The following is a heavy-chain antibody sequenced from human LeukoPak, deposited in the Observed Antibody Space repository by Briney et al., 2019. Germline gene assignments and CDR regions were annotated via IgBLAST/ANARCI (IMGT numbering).Heavy chain of an antibody. CDR3: AGTYYYDSSGYYHYSL. CDR2: IYYSGST. J-gene: IGHJ4*02. V-gene: IGHV4-59*01. D-gene: IGHD3-22*01. Sequence: SETLSLTCTVSGGSISSYYWSWIRQPPGKGLEWIGYIYYSGSTNYNPSLKSRVTISVDTSKNQFSLKLSSVTAADTAVYYCAGTYYYDSSGYYHYSLWGQGTLATVSS. CDR1: GGSISSYY.